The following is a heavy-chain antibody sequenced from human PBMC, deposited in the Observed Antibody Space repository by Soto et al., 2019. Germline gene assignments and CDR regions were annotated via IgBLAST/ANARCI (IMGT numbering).Heavy chain of an antibody. V-gene: IGHV1-69*06. CDR1: GGTFSSYA. CDR2: IIPIFGTA. Sequence: SVKVSCKASGGTFSSYAISWVRQAPGQGLEWMGGIIPIFGTANYAQKFQGRVTITADKSTSTAYMELRSLRSDDTAVYYCAIFNPSSGSYTPPAPYFDYWGQGTLVTVSS. J-gene: IGHJ4*02. D-gene: IGHD1-26*01. CDR3: AIFNPSSGSYTPPAPYFDY.